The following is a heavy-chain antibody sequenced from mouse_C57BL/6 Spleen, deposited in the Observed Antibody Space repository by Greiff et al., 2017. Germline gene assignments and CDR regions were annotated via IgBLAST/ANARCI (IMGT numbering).Heavy chain of an antibody. CDR2: IYPRSGNT. CDR1: GYTFTSYG. D-gene: IGHD1-1*01. J-gene: IGHJ4*01. Sequence: LVESGAELARPGASVKLSCKASGYTFTSYGISWVKQRTGQGLEWIGEIYPRSGNTYYNEKFKGKATLTADKSSSTAYMALRSLTSEDSAVYFCARSPSYGSSYRYAMDYWGQGTSVTVFS. V-gene: IGHV1-81*01. CDR3: ARSPSYGSSYRYAMDY.